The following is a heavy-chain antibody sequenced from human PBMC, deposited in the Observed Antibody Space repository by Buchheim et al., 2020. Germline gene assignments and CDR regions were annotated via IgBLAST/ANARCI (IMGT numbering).Heavy chain of an antibody. D-gene: IGHD1-1*01. CDR1: GFTFSSYA. Sequence: EVQLLESGGGLVQPGGSLRLSCAASGFTFSSYAMSWVRQAPGKGLEWVSAISGSGGITYYADSVKGRFTITRDDSTNTLYLQMNSLRAEDTAVYYCAKDTTNGYYYGMDVWGQGTT. J-gene: IGHJ6*02. CDR3: AKDTTNGYYYGMDV. CDR2: ISGSGGIT. V-gene: IGHV3-23*01.